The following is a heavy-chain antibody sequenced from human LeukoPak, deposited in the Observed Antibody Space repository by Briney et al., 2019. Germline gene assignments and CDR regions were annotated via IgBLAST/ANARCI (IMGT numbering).Heavy chain of an antibody. D-gene: IGHD1-26*01. CDR3: TTDSRSGSYRTPQH. Sequence: PGGSLRLSCAASGFTFSNAWMSWVRQAPGKGLEWVGRIKSKTDGGTTDYAAPVKGRFTISRDDSKNTLYLQMNSLKTEDTAVYYCTTDSRSGSYRTPQHWGQGTLVTVSS. J-gene: IGHJ4*02. V-gene: IGHV3-15*01. CDR2: IKSKTDGGTT. CDR1: GFTFSNAW.